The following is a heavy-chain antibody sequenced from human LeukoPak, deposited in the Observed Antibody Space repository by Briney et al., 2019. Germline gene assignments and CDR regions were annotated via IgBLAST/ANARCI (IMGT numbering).Heavy chain of an antibody. J-gene: IGHJ4*02. CDR2: IYSGGST. Sequence: GGSLRLSCAASGFTVSSNYMSWVRQAPGKGLEWVSVIYSGGSTYYADSVKGRFTISRDNAKNSLYLQMNSLRAEDTAVYYCAVTTVTTGIFDYWGQGTLVTVSS. V-gene: IGHV3-53*01. D-gene: IGHD4-17*01. CDR3: AVTTVTTGIFDY. CDR1: GFTVSSNY.